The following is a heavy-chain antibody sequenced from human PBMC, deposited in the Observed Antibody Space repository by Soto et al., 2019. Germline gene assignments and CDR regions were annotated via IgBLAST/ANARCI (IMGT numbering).Heavy chain of an antibody. CDR3: ATRHSVSDLEYLDY. D-gene: IGHD3-10*01. CDR2: ISTSSATI. J-gene: IGHJ4*02. V-gene: IGHV3-48*01. Sequence: GGSLRLSCAASGFTFSSFSMNWVRQAPGKGLEWITYISTSSATIYYADSVRGRFTISRDNAKNSLYLRMNSLRAEDTALYFCATRHSVSDLEYLDYWGRGTLVTVSS. CDR1: GFTFSSFS.